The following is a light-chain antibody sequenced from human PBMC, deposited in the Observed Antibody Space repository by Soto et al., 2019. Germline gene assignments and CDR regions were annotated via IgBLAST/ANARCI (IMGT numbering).Light chain of an antibody. J-gene: IGKJ1*01. V-gene: IGKV1-17*01. CDR1: QSISNH. CDR3: KQYNSYPWT. Sequence: DIQMTQSPSSLSASVEDRVIITCRASQSISNHLNWYQQKPGKAHKLLIFAAYSLQSGVLSRFSGSGSGTEFTLTIRSLQPDDFATYYCKQYNSYPWTFGQGTKVDIK. CDR2: AAY.